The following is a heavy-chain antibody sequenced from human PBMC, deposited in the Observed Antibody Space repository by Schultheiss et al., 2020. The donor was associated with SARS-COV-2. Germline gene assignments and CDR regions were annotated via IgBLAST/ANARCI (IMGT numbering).Heavy chain of an antibody. D-gene: IGHD1-26*01. CDR2: INHFGST. Sequence: SETLSLTCAVYGGSFSGYYWIRQPPGKGLEWIGEINHFGSTNYNPSLKSRVTMSADTSKNQFSLKLSSVTDADTAVYYCASPKEWELAPFDYWGQGTLVTVSS. CDR3: ASPKEWELAPFDY. CDR1: GGSFSGYY. J-gene: IGHJ4*02. V-gene: IGHV4-34*01.